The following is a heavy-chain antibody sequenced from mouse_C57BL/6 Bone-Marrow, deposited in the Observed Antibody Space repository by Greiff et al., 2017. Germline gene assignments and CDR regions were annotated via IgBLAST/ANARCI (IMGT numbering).Heavy chain of an antibody. CDR1: GFTFSDYG. D-gene: IGHD2-5*01. CDR2: ISSGSSTI. V-gene: IGHV5-17*01. J-gene: IGHJ3*01. CDR3: ARRAYYSNPFAY. Sequence: EVKLMESGGGLVKPGGSLKLSCAASGFTFSDYGMHWVRQAPEKGLEWVAYISSGSSTIYYADTVKGRFTISRDNAKNTLFLQMTSLRSEDTAMYYCARRAYYSNPFAYWGQGTLVTVSA.